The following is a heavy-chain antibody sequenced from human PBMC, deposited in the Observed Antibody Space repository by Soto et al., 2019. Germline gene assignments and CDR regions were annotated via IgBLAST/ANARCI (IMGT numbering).Heavy chain of an antibody. CDR2: ISSSGSTI. V-gene: IGHV3-11*01. CDR1: GFTFSDYY. Sequence: GGSLRLSCAASGFTFSDYYMSWIRQAPGKGLEWVSYISSSGSTIYYADSVKGRFTISRDNAKNSLYLQMNSLRAEDTAVYYCARASIYGSGSIPGVFDYWGQGALVTVSS. CDR3: ARASIYGSGSIPGVFDY. D-gene: IGHD3-10*01. J-gene: IGHJ4*02.